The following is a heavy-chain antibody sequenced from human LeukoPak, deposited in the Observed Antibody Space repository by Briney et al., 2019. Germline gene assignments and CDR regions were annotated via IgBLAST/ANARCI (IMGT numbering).Heavy chain of an antibody. CDR3: ARGRRGYCTNGVCYIDY. J-gene: IGHJ4*02. Sequence: GGSLRVSCAASGFTFSRYWMTWVRQAPGEGLQWVANIKQDESAKYYVGSVKGRFTISRDNAKNSLYLQMNSLRAEDTAVYYCARGRRGYCTNGVCYIDYWGQGTLVTVSS. V-gene: IGHV3-7*03. D-gene: IGHD2-8*01. CDR1: GFTFSRYW. CDR2: IKQDESAK.